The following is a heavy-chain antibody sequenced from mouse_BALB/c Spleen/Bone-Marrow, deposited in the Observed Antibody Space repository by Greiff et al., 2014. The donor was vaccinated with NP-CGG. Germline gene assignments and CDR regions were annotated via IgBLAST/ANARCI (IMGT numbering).Heavy chain of an antibody. CDR2: ISSGGSYT. V-gene: IGHV5-6*01. Sequence: EVHLVESGGDLVKPGGSLKLSCVASGFTFSSYGMSWVRQTPDKRLEWVATISSGGSYTYYPDSVKGRFTISRDNAKNTLYLQMSSLKSEDTAMYYCGRNYYGSSYYFNYWGRGTTLTVSS. CDR3: GRNYYGSSYYFNY. J-gene: IGHJ2*01. CDR1: GFTFSSYG. D-gene: IGHD1-1*01.